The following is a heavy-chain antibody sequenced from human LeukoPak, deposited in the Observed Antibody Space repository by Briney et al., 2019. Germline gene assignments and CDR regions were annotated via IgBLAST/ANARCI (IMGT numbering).Heavy chain of an antibody. CDR1: GYTFTNYA. J-gene: IGHJ4*02. V-gene: IGHV1-3*03. CDR2: INAGNGNT. D-gene: IGHD6-6*01. Sequence: ASVKASCKASGYTFTNYAMHWVRQAPGQRLEWMGWINAGNGNTKYSQEFQGRVTITRDTSASTAYMELSSLRSEDMAVYYCARGGPRVAARQPFDYWGQGTLVTVSS. CDR3: ARGGPRVAARQPFDY.